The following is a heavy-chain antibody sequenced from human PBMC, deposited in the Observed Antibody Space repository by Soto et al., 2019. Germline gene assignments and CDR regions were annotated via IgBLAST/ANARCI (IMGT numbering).Heavy chain of an antibody. Sequence: QVQLQESGPGLVKPAQTLYLTCNVSGGSISSGGYYWSWIRQHPGKGLEWSGYIYYSGSTYYNPSLKSRVSISVDTSTNKFSLKLSSVNAADTDVYYCARTKGGYWFDPWGQGTLVTVSS. CDR1: GGSISSGGYY. V-gene: IGHV4-31*03. J-gene: IGHJ5*02. CDR2: IYYSGST. CDR3: ARTKGGYWFDP.